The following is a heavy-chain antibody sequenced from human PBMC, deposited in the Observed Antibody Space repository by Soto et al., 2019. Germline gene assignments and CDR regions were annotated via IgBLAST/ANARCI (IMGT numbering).Heavy chain of an antibody. V-gene: IGHV1-69*13. Sequence: SVKVSCKASGGTFSSYAISWVRQAPGQGLEWMGGIIPIFGTANYAQKFQGRVTITADESTSTAYMELSSLRSEDTAVYYCAXSLGYCSGGSCYYRFDYWGQGTLVTVSS. CDR2: IIPIFGTA. J-gene: IGHJ4*02. CDR3: AXSLGYCSGGSCYYRFDY. D-gene: IGHD2-15*01. CDR1: GGTFSSYA.